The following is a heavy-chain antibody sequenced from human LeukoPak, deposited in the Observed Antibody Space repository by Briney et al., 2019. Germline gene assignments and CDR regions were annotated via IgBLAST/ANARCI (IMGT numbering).Heavy chain of an antibody. V-gene: IGHV3-30*03. D-gene: IGHD2-2*01. CDR2: ISYDGSIK. CDR3: ARDFVVVPAPSAFDI. CDR1: GFTFSSYG. Sequence: GRSLRLSCAASGFTFSSYGMHWVRQAPGKGLEWVAVISYDGSIKYYADSVKGRFTISRDNAKNSLYLQMNSLRAEDTAVYYCARDFVVVPAPSAFDIWGQGTMVTVSS. J-gene: IGHJ3*02.